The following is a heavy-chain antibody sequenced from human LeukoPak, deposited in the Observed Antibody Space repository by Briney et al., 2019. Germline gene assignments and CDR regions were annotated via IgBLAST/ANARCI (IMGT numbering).Heavy chain of an antibody. CDR1: GYTFTSYG. J-gene: IGHJ5*02. V-gene: IGHV1-18*01. D-gene: IGHD3-3*01. Sequence: ASVKVSCKASGYTFTSYGISWVRQAPGQGLEWMGWISAYNGNTNYAQKLQARVTMTTDTSTSTAYMELRSLRSDDTAVYYCARDSDFWSGPGIRFDPWGQGTLVTVSS. CDR2: ISAYNGNT. CDR3: ARDSDFWSGPGIRFDP.